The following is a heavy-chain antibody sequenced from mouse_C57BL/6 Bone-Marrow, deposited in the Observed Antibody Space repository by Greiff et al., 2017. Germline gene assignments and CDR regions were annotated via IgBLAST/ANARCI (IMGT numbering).Heavy chain of an antibody. D-gene: IGHD2-3*01. J-gene: IGHJ2*01. V-gene: IGHV5-6*01. CDR3: AGHAGMGDDGYYEDFDY. Sequence: EVKLMESGGDLVKPGGSLKLSCAASGFTFSSYGMSWVRQTPDKRLEWVATISSGGSYTYYPDSVKGRFTISRDNAKNPLYLQMSSLKSEDTAMYYCAGHAGMGDDGYYEDFDYWGQGTTLTVSS. CDR1: GFTFSSYG. CDR2: ISSGGSYT.